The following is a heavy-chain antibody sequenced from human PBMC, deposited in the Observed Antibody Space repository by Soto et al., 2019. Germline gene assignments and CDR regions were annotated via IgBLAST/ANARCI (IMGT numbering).Heavy chain of an antibody. CDR2: IYPGDSET. D-gene: IGHD5-18*01. J-gene: IGHJ4*02. CDR3: ARLHYSYRYLTYFDH. CDR1: GYSFTSYW. V-gene: IGHV5-51*01. Sequence: GESLKISCKGSGYSFTSYWIGWVRQMPGKGLEWMGIIYPGDSETRNSPSFQGQVTISADKSISTAYLQWSSLQASDTAIYFCARLHYSYRYLTYFDHWGQGTLVTVSS.